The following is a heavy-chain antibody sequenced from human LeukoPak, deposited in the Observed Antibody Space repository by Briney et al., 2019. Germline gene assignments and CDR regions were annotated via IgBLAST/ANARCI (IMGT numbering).Heavy chain of an antibody. CDR3: ARDLGYCTNGVCHTRFDY. J-gene: IGHJ4*02. CDR1: GNYW. D-gene: IGHD2-8*01. V-gene: IGHV3-74*01. CDR2: INSDGSWT. Sequence: GGSLRLSCAASGNYWMHWVRQAPGKGLVWVSHINSDGSWTSYADSVKGRFSISRDNTKGSLFLQLNSLRAEDTAVYYCARDLGYCTNGVCHTRFDYWGQGTLVAVSS.